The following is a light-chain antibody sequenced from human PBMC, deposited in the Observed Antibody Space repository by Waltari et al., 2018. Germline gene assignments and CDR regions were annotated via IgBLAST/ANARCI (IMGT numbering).Light chain of an antibody. J-gene: IGLJ1*01. CDR1: SSDVGGYNY. Sequence: QSALAQPASVSGSPGQSITISCTGTSSDVGGYNYVSWYQQHPGKAPKVIIYEVSNRPSGISHRFSASKSGNTASLTIFGLQADDEADYYCSSYTSSSTRVFGSGTKVTVL. V-gene: IGLV2-14*01. CDR3: SSYTSSSTRV. CDR2: EVS.